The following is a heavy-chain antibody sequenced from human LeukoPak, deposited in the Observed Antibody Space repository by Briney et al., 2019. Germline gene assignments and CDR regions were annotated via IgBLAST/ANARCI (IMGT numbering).Heavy chain of an antibody. J-gene: IGHJ3*02. D-gene: IGHD5-24*01. CDR3: ARGVGGEMATIGDAFDI. CDR1: GGSFSGYY. Sequence: SETLSLTCAVYGGSFSGYYWSWIRQPPGKGLEWIGEINHSGSTNYNPSLKSRVTISVDTSKNQFSLKLSSVTAADTAVYYCARGVGGEMATIGDAFDIWGQGTMVTVSS. V-gene: IGHV4-34*01. CDR2: INHSGST.